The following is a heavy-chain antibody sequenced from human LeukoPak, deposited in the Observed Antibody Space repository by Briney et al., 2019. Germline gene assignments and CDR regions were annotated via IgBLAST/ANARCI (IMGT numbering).Heavy chain of an antibody. V-gene: IGHV3-23*01. Sequence: GGSLRLSCVASGFTFSAYVLTWVRQAPGKGPEWVSSISTSGDNTYYADSVKGRFIISRDNSNNTLYLQMNSLRGEDTAVYFCSKLVGATMTSDYWGQGTLVTVS. J-gene: IGHJ4*02. CDR3: SKLVGATMTSDY. CDR2: ISTSGDNT. D-gene: IGHD1-26*01. CDR1: GFTFSAYV.